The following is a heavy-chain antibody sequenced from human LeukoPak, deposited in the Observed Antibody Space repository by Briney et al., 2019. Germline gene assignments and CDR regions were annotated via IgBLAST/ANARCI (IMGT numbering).Heavy chain of an antibody. Sequence: GGSLRLSCAASGFTFSSYAMSWVRQAPGKGLEWVSGISGSGDSIYYGESVKGRFTISRVNSKNTLYLQMNSLRAEDTAIYYCADRYYFDCWGQGTLVTVSS. D-gene: IGHD1-14*01. V-gene: IGHV3-23*01. CDR3: ADRYYFDC. CDR1: GFTFSSYA. J-gene: IGHJ4*02. CDR2: ISGSGDSI.